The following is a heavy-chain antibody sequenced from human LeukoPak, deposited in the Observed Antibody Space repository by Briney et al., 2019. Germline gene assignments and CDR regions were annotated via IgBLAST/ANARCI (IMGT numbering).Heavy chain of an antibody. Sequence: GASVKVSCKASGYTFTGYYMHWVRQAPGQGLEWMGWINPDSGGTNYAQEFQDRVTMNRDTSISTAYMELSRLRSDDTAVYYCARGKSVADQRALFQHWGQGTLVTVSS. CDR1: GYTFTGYY. CDR2: INPDSGGT. J-gene: IGHJ1*01. CDR3: ARGKSVADQRALFQH. V-gene: IGHV1-2*02. D-gene: IGHD6-19*01.